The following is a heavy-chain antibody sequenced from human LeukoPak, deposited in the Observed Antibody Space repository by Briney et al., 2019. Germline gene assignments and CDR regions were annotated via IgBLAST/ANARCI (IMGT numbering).Heavy chain of an antibody. Sequence: PSETLSLTCTVSGGSISPYYWSSIRQPPGKGLEWLGYIYYSGNTEYKPSLKSRVAMSVDTSKNQFSLRLSSVTAADTAVYYCARSTGSTMFIDYWGQGTLVTVSS. D-gene: IGHD3-10*02. V-gene: IGHV4-59*01. CDR2: IYYSGNT. CDR1: GGSISPYY. CDR3: ARSTGSTMFIDY. J-gene: IGHJ4*02.